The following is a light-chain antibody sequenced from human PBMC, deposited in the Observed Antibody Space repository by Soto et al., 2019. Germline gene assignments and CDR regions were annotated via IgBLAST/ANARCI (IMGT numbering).Light chain of an antibody. CDR2: DVT. Sequence: QSALTQPASVSGSPGQSITISCIGTSSDVGGYNYVSWYQHHPGKAPKLIIYDVTSRPSGVSNRFSGSKSGNTASLTISGLQAEDEADYYCYSYTARSLVVFGGGTKLTVL. CDR3: YSYTARSLVV. J-gene: IGLJ2*01. V-gene: IGLV2-14*03. CDR1: SSDVGGYNY.